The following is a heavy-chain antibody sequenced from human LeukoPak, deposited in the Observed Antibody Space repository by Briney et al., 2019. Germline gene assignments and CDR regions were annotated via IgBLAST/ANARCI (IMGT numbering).Heavy chain of an antibody. Sequence: GGSLRLSCAASGFGVSVNYMSWVRQAPGKGLEWVSVLYASGTTKYAVSVKGRFTISRDTSDNTLNLQMNGLGAEDSAVYYCAAKGNGYTGIYVFAHWGQGTLVTVSA. CDR2: LYASGTT. D-gene: IGHD1-26*01. V-gene: IGHV3-66*01. J-gene: IGHJ4*02. CDR1: GFGVSVNY. CDR3: AAKGNGYTGIYVFAH.